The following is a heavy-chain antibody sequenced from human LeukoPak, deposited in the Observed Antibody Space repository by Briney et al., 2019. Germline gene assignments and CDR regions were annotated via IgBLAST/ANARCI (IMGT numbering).Heavy chain of an antibody. V-gene: IGHV3-9*01. Sequence: GRSLRLSCAASGFTFDDYAMHWVRQAPGKGLEWVSGISWNSGSIGYADPVKGRFTISRDNAKNSLYLQMNSLRAEDTAVYYCAREQWLGNCDYWGQGTLVTVSS. D-gene: IGHD6-19*01. CDR3: AREQWLGNCDY. CDR1: GFTFDDYA. CDR2: ISWNSGSI. J-gene: IGHJ4*02.